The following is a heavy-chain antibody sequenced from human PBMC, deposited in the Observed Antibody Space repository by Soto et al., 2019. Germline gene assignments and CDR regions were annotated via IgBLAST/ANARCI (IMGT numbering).Heavy chain of an antibody. D-gene: IGHD2-21*01. CDR1: GYTFTSYG. J-gene: IGHJ3*02. CDR3: ARAPPMLAYCGGDCYWDGAFDI. CDR2: ISAIHGIA. Sequence: ASVKVSCXASGYTFTSYGISWVRQAPGQGLEWMGRISAIHGIANYAQKLQGRVTITADKSTSTAYMELSSLRSEDTAVYYCARAPPMLAYCGGDCYWDGAFDIWGQGTMVTVSS. V-gene: IGHV1-18*01.